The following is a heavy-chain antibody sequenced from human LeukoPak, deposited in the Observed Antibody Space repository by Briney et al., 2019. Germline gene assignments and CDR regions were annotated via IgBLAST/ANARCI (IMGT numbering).Heavy chain of an antibody. CDR1: GFTLSSAA. Sequence: GRSLRLSCAASGFTLSSAAMHWVRQTPGKGLDWVAVISYDGSNKYYADSVKGRFTISRDNTKDTLYLQMNSLRAEDTAVYYWAIDVRPRFFVATGGYLDYWGQRALVTVSS. CDR3: AIDVRPRFFVATGGYLDY. CDR2: ISYDGSNK. V-gene: IGHV3-30-3*01. J-gene: IGHJ4*02. D-gene: IGHD2-8*02.